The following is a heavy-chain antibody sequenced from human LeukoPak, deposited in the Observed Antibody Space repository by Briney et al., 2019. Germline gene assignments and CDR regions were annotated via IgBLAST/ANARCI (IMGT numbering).Heavy chain of an antibody. V-gene: IGHV4-59*02. J-gene: IGHJ4*02. CDR1: GGSVNYYY. CDR2: IFYRGNT. CDR3: ARWIAVAGSSMYYFDF. Sequence: KTSETLSLTCTVSGGSVNYYYWSWIRQTPEKGLEWIGYIFYRGNTKYNPSLKSRVTISVDTSKNQFYLDLRSVTAADTGVYYCARWIAVAGSSMYYFDFWGQGTLVTVSP. D-gene: IGHD6-19*01.